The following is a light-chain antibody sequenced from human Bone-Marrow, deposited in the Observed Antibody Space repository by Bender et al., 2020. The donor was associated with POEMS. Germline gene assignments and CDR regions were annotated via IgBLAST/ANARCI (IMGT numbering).Light chain of an antibody. CDR3: CSHAGSHTYV. Sequence: YELTQPPSVSVSPGQTAIITCSGHKLGQRFPCWYQQKAGQSPVLVIYQEDKRPPGVPDRFSGSKSGNTASLTISGLQAEDEADYYCCSHAGSHTYVFGTGTKVTVL. J-gene: IGLJ1*01. V-gene: IGLV3-1*01. CDR1: KLGQRF. CDR2: QED.